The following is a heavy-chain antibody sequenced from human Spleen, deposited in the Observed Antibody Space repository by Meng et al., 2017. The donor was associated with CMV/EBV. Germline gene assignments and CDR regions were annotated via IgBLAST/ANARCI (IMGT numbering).Heavy chain of an antibody. CDR2: SGSS. V-gene: IGHV4-59*12. Sequence: SETLSLTCSVSGGSISSSYWGWIRQPPGKGLEWIGYSGSSNYNPSLQSRVIISVDTSKNQVSLKLSSVTAADTAVYYCARLRGYCSSTSCYPNWFDPWGQGTLVTVSS. D-gene: IGHD2-2*01. CDR1: GGSISSSY. CDR3: ARLRGYCSSTSCYPNWFDP. J-gene: IGHJ5*02.